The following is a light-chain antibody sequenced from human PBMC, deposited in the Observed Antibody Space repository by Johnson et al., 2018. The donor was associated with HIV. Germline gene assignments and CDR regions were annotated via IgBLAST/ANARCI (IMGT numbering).Light chain of an antibody. Sequence: QSVLTQPPSVSAAPGQKVTISCSGSSSNVGNNYVSWYQQLPGAAPKLLIYEPNKRPSGIPDRFSGSKSGTSATLGITGLKTGDKGDYYCGTGDISLSAAYVCGTGTKVAVL. CDR2: EPN. CDR1: SSNVGNNY. CDR3: GTGDISLSAAYV. J-gene: IGLJ1*01. V-gene: IGLV1-51*02.